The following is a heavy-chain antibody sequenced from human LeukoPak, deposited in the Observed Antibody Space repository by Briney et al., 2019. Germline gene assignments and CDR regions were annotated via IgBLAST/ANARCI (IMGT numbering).Heavy chain of an antibody. Sequence: RPSETLSLTCTASGGSISSYYWRWIRQPPGKGLGWIGYIYYSGSTNYNPSLKSRVTISVDTSKNQFSLKLSSVTAADTAVYYCARVAYYGMDVWGQGTTVTVSS. J-gene: IGHJ6*02. V-gene: IGHV4-59*01. CDR1: GGSISSYY. CDR3: ARVAYYGMDV. CDR2: IYYSGST.